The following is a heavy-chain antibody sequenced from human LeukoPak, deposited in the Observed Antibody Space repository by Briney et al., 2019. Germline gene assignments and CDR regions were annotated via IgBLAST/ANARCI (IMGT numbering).Heavy chain of an antibody. CDR3: ARQLAGLAASGFTGY. CDR2: IYHSGST. Sequence: SGTLSLTCAVSGGSISSSNWWRWVRQPPGEGLEWIGEIYHSGSTNYNPSLKSRVTISVDKSKNQFSLKLSSVTAADTAVYYRARQLAGLAASGFTGYWGQGTLVTVSS. J-gene: IGHJ4*02. CDR1: GGSISSSNW. V-gene: IGHV4-4*02. D-gene: IGHD3-22*01.